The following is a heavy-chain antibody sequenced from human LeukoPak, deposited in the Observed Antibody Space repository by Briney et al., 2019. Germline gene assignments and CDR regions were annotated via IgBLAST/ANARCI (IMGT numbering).Heavy chain of an antibody. CDR3: ARVTYDFWSSPTYYMDA. D-gene: IGHD3-3*01. CDR2: ISSSSSTI. V-gene: IGHV3-48*01. J-gene: IGHJ6*03. Sequence: GGSLRLSCAASGFTFSSYSMNWVRQAPGKGLEWASYISSSSSTIYYADSVKGRFTISRDNAKNSLYLQMNSLRAEDTAVYYCARVTYDFWSSPTYYMDAWGKGTTVTVSS. CDR1: GFTFSSYS.